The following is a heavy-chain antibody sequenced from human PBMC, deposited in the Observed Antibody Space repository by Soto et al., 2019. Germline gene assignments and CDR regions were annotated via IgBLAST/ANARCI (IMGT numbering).Heavy chain of an antibody. Sequence: GASVKVSCKASGYTFTGYYMHWVRQAPGQGLEWMGWINPNSGGTNYAQKFQGRVTMTRDTSISTAYMELSRLRSDDTAVYYCARDYPFLPYDSRGYYDYCGQGTLVTVST. J-gene: IGHJ4*02. D-gene: IGHD3-22*01. CDR1: GYTFTGYY. CDR2: INPNSGGT. V-gene: IGHV1-2*02. CDR3: ARDYPFLPYDSRGYYDY.